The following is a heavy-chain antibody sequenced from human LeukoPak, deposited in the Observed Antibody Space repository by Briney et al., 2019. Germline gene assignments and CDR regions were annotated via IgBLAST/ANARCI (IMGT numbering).Heavy chain of an antibody. D-gene: IGHD2-15*01. CDR3: ARDRGGRSGLDD. Sequence: GGSLRLSCAASGITFSRSGMGWVRRAPGKGLEGVAFINEDGGDIFYVVSVKGRFTISRDNAETFLYLQINSLRAEDTAVYYCARDRGGRSGLDDCGQGPLVLVSS. V-gene: IGHV3-7*04. J-gene: IGHJ4*02. CDR2: INEDGGDI. CDR1: GITFSRSG.